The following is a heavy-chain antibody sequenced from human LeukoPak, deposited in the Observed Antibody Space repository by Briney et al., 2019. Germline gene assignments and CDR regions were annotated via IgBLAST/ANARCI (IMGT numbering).Heavy chain of an antibody. CDR1: GLTFSNYW. V-gene: IGHV3-74*01. CDR2: INTDGSST. CDR3: ARDPPTSSLDFDY. J-gene: IGHJ4*02. Sequence: GGSLRLSCAASGLTFSNYWMHWVRQAPGKGLVWVAQINTDGSSTGYADSVKGRFTISRDNAKNSLYLQMNSLRDEDTAVYYCARDPPTSSLDFDYWGQGTLVTVSS.